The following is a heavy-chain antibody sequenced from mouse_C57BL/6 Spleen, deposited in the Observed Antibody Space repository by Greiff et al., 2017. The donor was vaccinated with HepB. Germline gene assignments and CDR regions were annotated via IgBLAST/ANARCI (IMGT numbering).Heavy chain of an antibody. CDR1: GFTFSDYG. D-gene: IGHD2-3*01. Sequence: EVKLMESGGGLVKPGGSLKLSCAASGFTFSDYGMHWVRQAPEKGLEWVAYISSGSSTIYYADTVKGRFTISRDNAKNTLFLQMTSLRSEDTAMYYCARDGYYPFAYWGQGTLVTVSA. J-gene: IGHJ3*01. CDR2: ISSGSSTI. V-gene: IGHV5-17*01. CDR3: ARDGYYPFAY.